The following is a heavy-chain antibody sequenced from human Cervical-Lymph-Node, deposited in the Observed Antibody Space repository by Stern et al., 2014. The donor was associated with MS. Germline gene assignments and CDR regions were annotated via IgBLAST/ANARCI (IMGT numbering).Heavy chain of an antibody. CDR2: INAGIGNT. CDR3: ARGYADYGDF. Sequence: QVQLGQSGAEVKKPGASVKVSCKASGYTFTNFAIHWVRQAPGQRPEWMGWINAGIGNTKYSQKFQGRVTITKDTPASTAYMELTSLRSEDTAVYFCARGYADYGDFWGQGTLVTVSS. CDR1: GYTFTNFA. V-gene: IGHV1-3*01. D-gene: IGHD4-17*01. J-gene: IGHJ4*02.